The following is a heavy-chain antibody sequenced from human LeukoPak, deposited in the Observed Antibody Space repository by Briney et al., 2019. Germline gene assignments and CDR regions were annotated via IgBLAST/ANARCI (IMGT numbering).Heavy chain of an antibody. CDR1: GFTFSSYW. Sequence: GGSLRLSCEASGFTFSSYWMHWVRQAPGKGLEWVANIKQDGSEKYYVASVKGRFTISRDNAKNSLYLQMNSLRAEDTAVYYCARAMDSWGQGTLVTVSS. CDR3: ARAMDS. CDR2: IKQDGSEK. V-gene: IGHV3-7*01. J-gene: IGHJ4*02.